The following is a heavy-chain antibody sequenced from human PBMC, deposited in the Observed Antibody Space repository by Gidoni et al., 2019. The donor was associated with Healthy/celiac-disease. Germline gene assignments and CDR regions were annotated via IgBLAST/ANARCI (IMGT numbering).Heavy chain of an antibody. Sequence: EGQMLESGGGVVQPGGSLRLSCAASGFTFSSYAMSWVRPAAGKGLEWVSAISGSGGSTYYAGSVKGRFTISIDNSKNTLYLQMNSLRAEDTAVYYCAKDRWCSLGQGTLVTVSS. CDR1: GFTFSSYA. V-gene: IGHV3-23*01. J-gene: IGHJ5*02. CDR3: AKDRWCS. D-gene: IGHD2-15*01. CDR2: ISGSGGST.